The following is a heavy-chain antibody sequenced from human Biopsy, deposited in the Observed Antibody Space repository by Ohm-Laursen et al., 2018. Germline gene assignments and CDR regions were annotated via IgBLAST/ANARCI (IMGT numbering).Heavy chain of an antibody. J-gene: IGHJ5*01. CDR1: GFTFSPYT. V-gene: IGHV3-21*06. D-gene: IGHD3-10*01. CDR2: ISSSGNFM. Sequence: SLRLSCSASGFTFSPYTMTWVRQAPGKGLEWVSSISSSGNFMYYTDSVKGRFTISRDNTKNKLYLQMNSLRAADTAIYFCATELLPPGVGGPWLDSWGQGTPVTVSS. CDR3: ATELLPPGVGGPWLDS.